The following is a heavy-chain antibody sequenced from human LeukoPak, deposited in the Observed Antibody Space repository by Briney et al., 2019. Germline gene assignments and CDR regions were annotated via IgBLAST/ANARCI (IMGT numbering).Heavy chain of an antibody. V-gene: IGHV4-39*01. CDR2: IYYSGST. CDR1: GGSISSSSYY. D-gene: IGHD4-17*01. Sequence: KPSETLSLTCTVSGGSISSSSYYWGWIRQPPGKGLEWIGSIYYSGSTYYNPSLKSRVTISVDTSKNQFSLKLSSVTAAVTAVYYCARRGYGYGAPRAFDIWGQGTMVTVSS. J-gene: IGHJ3*02. CDR3: ARRGYGYGAPRAFDI.